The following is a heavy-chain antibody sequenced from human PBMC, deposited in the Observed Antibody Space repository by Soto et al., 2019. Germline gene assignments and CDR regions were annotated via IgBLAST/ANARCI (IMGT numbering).Heavy chain of an antibody. Sequence: WTWIRQPPGKGLEWIGYIFYSGRTNYNPSLKSRVTISVDTSKNQFSLKLSSVTAVDTAVYYCARDVLYSSSSGDYYYYMDVWGKGTTVTVSS. J-gene: IGHJ6*03. CDR2: IFYSGRT. CDR3: ARDVLYSSSSGDYYYYMDV. D-gene: IGHD6-6*01. V-gene: IGHV4-59*01.